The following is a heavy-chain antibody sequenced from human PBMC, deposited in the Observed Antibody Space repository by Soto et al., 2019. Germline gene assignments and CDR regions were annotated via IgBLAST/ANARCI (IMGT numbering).Heavy chain of an antibody. CDR1: GFTFSSYW. Sequence: GGSLRLSCAASGFTFSSYWMSWVRQAPGKGLEWVANIKQDGSEKYYVDSVKGRFTISRDNAKNSLYLQMNSLRAEDTAVYYCARAPGLWSGYYNPNYYYYMDVWGKGTTVTVSS. J-gene: IGHJ6*03. CDR3: ARAPGLWSGYYNPNYYYYMDV. D-gene: IGHD3-3*01. CDR2: IKQDGSEK. V-gene: IGHV3-7*01.